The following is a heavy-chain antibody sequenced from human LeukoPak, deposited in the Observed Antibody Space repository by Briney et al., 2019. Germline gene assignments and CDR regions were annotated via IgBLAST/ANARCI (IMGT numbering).Heavy chain of an antibody. V-gene: IGHV1-69*01. D-gene: IGHD2-8*01. CDR3: AGIGMVAPFDY. J-gene: IGHJ4*02. CDR2: TIPIFGTA. CDR1: GGTFSSYA. Sequence: SVKVSCKASGGTFSSYAISWVRQAPGQGLEWMGGTIPIFGTANYAQKFQGRVTITADESTSTAYMELSSLRSEDTAVYYCAGIGMVAPFDYWGQGTLVTVSS.